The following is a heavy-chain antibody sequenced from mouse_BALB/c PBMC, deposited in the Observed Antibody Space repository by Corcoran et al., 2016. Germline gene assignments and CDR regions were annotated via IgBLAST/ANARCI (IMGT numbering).Heavy chain of an antibody. D-gene: IGHD2-3*01. CDR2: IDPYNGGT. Sequence: EVQLQQSGPELGKPGASVKISCKASGYSFTGYNMYWVKQSHRKSLEWIGYIDPYNGGTSYNQKSKGKATLTVDKSSSTAYMHLNSLTSEDSAIYYCAREEDGYYGGGAMDYWGQGTSVTVSS. CDR3: AREEDGYYGGGAMDY. J-gene: IGHJ4*01. CDR1: GYSFTGYN. V-gene: IGHV1S135*01.